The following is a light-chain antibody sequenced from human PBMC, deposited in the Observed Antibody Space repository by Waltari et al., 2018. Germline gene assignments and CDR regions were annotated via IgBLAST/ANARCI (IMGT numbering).Light chain of an antibody. J-gene: IGKJ4*01. CDR1: QTIKIY. CDR3: QQSYTTPLT. Sequence: DIQMTQSPSSLSASVGDRVTITCRASQTIKIYLNWYQQKPGKSPNLLIYAAYTMQSVVPSRFSGGGSGTDFTLTISSLQPGDFATYYCQQSYTTPLTFGGGTKVEI. CDR2: AAY. V-gene: IGKV1-39*01.